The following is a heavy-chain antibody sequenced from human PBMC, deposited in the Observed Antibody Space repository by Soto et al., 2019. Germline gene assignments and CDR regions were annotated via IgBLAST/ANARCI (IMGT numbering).Heavy chain of an antibody. D-gene: IGHD3-9*01. CDR1: GGTFSSYA. Sequence: QVQLVQSGAEVKKPGSSVKVSCKASGGTFSSYAISWVRQAPGQGLEWMGGIIPIFGTANYAQKFQGRVTITAAESTSTAYMELSSLRSEDTAVYYCASDPSAYYDILTGYSRTSYFDYWGQGPLVTVSS. V-gene: IGHV1-69*12. CDR2: IIPIFGTA. J-gene: IGHJ4*02. CDR3: ASDPSAYYDILTGYSRTSYFDY.